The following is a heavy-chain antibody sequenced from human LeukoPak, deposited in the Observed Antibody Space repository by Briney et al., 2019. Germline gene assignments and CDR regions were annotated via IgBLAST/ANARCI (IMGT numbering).Heavy chain of an antibody. J-gene: IGHJ4*02. Sequence: SETLSLTCTVSGGSISSYYWSCIRQPPGKGLEWIGRIYTTGITNYNPSLKSRVTMSVDTSKNQFSLKLTSVTAADTAVYYCARDGYYYDSSCYYLWGQGSLVTVSS. CDR3: ARDGYYYDSSCYYL. V-gene: IGHV4-4*07. D-gene: IGHD3-22*01. CDR2: IYTTGIT. CDR1: GGSISSYY.